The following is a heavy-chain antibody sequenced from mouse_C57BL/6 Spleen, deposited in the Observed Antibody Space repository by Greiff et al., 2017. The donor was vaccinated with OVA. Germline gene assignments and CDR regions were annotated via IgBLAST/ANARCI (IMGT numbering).Heavy chain of an antibody. D-gene: IGHD1-1*01. CDR2: IWSGGST. V-gene: IGHV2-2*03. CDR3: ARFYYCSSYGYFDV. CDR1: GFSLTSYG. J-gene: IGHJ1*03. Sequence: VQLQESGPGLVQPSQSLSITCTVSGFSLTSYGVHWVRQSPGKGLEWLGVIWSGGSTDYNAAFISRLSISKDNSQSQVFFKMNSLLSYYTSIYSCARFYYCSSYGYFDVWGTGTTVPVSS.